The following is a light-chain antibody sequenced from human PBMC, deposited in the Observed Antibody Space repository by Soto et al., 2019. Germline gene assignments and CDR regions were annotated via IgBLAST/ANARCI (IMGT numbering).Light chain of an antibody. CDR1: QNISDS. CDR2: AAS. Sequence: DIQMTQSPSSLSASVGDRVTITCRASQNISDSLNWYQHKPGKAPKLLIYAASSLQSGVPSRFSGSGFGTEFTLTISGLQPDDFATYYCQQYQSYFLTFGPGTTVDMK. V-gene: IGKV1-5*01. J-gene: IGKJ3*01. CDR3: QQYQSYFLT.